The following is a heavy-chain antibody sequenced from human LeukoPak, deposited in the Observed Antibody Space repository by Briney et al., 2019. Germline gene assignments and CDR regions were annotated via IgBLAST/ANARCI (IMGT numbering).Heavy chain of an antibody. D-gene: IGHD3-3*01. CDR2: ISYDGSRK. V-gene: IGHV3-30*04. J-gene: IGHJ4*02. CDR3: AKAAYYDFWSGNPAHY. Sequence: GGSLRLSCAASGFSFNSHAMHWVRQAPGKGLEWVAFISYDGSRKHYAESVMGRFTISRDNSKNTLYLQMNSLRAGDTAVYYCAKAAYYDFWSGNPAHYWGQGTLVTVSS. CDR1: GFSFNSHA.